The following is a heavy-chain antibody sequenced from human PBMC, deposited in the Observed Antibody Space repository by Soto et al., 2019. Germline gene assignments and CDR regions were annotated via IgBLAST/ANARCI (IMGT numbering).Heavy chain of an antibody. V-gene: IGHV4-31*03. Sequence: QVQLQESGPGLVKPSQTLSLTCTVSGGSISSGGYYWSWIRQHPGKGLEWIGYIYYSGSTYYNPSLNSRVNISVDKSKNQFSLKLSSVTAADTAVYYCARAGRYSNYVEGMDVWGQGTTVTVSS. CDR3: ARAGRYSNYVEGMDV. CDR1: GGSISSGGYY. D-gene: IGHD4-4*01. J-gene: IGHJ6*02. CDR2: IYYSGST.